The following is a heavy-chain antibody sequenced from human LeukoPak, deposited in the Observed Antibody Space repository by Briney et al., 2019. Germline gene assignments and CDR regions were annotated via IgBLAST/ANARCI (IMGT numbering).Heavy chain of an antibody. Sequence: SETLSLTCTVSGGSISSGSYYWNWIRQPAGKGLEWIGRLYSSGSTNYNPSLKSRVTISVDTSKNQFSLKLSSVTAADTAVYYCAKLRYRTSSPGYWGQGTLVTVSS. V-gene: IGHV4-61*10. J-gene: IGHJ4*02. CDR2: LYSSGST. CDR1: GGSISSGSYY. D-gene: IGHD2-8*01. CDR3: AKLRYRTSSPGY.